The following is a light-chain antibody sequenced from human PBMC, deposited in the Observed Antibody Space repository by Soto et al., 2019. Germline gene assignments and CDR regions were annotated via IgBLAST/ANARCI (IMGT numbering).Light chain of an antibody. V-gene: IGLV2-14*03. CDR1: SSDVGGYNF. J-gene: IGLJ1*01. Sequence: QSALTQPASVSGSPGQSITISCTGTSSDVGGYNFVSWYQQHPGKVPKLIIFDVNSRPSGVSDRFSGSKSGNTAPLTIAGLQAEDEGDYYCTSYTSSSTQVFGSGTKLTVL. CDR3: TSYTSSSTQV. CDR2: DVN.